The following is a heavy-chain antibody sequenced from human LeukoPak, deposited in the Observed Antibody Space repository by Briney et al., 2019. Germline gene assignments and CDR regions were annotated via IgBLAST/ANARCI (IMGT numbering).Heavy chain of an antibody. D-gene: IGHD3-10*02. Sequence: SETLSLTCTVSGGSISSYYWSWNRQPPGKGLEWIGYIYYSGSTNYNPSLKSRVTISVDTSKNQFSLKLSSVTAADTAVYYCASHVRHTNWFDPWGQGTLVTVSS. CDR1: GGSISSYY. J-gene: IGHJ5*02. CDR2: IYYSGST. V-gene: IGHV4-59*08. CDR3: ASHVRHTNWFDP.